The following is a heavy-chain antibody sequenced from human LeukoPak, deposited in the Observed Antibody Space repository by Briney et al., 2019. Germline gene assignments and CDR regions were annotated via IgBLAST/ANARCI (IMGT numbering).Heavy chain of an antibody. D-gene: IGHD3-3*01. CDR1: GGSISSYY. CDR3: ARHADFWSGSPYFDY. V-gene: IGHV4-4*09. J-gene: IGHJ4*02. CDR2: IYTSGST. Sequence: SETLSLTCTVSGGSISSYYWSWIRQPPGKGLEWIGYIYTSGSTNYNPSLKSRVTISVDTSKNQFSLKLSSVAAADTAVYYCARHADFWSGSPYFDYWGQGTLVTVSS.